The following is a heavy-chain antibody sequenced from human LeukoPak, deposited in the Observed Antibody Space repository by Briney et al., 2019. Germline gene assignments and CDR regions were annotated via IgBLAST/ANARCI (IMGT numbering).Heavy chain of an antibody. CDR2: INTGNGNT. Sequence: ASVKVSCKASGYTFTSYGISWVRQAPGQRPEWMGWINTGNGNTIYSPKFQGRVTITRDTSASTAYMDLSSLRSEDTAVYYCARVSWGNGDFYWGQGTLVTVSS. D-gene: IGHD2-21*02. CDR3: ARVSWGNGDFY. V-gene: IGHV1-3*04. CDR1: GYTFTSYG. J-gene: IGHJ4*02.